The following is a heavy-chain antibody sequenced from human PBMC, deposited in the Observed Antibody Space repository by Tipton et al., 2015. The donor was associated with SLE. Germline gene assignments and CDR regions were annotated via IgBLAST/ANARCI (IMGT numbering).Heavy chain of an antibody. CDR2: INHSGST. J-gene: IGHJ3*02. CDR3: ARRIYCSSTSCYFDAFDI. V-gene: IGHV4-34*01. CDR1: GGSFSGYC. Sequence: TLSLTCAVYGGSFSGYCWSWIRQPPGKGLEWIGEINHSGSTNYNPSLKSRVTISVDTSKNQFSLKLSSVTAADTAVYYCARRIYCSSTSCYFDAFDIWGQGTMVTVSS. D-gene: IGHD2-2*01.